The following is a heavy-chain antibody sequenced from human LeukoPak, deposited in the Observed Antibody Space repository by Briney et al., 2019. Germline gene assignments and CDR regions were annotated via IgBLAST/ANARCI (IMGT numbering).Heavy chain of an antibody. CDR1: GFTFSSYA. CDR2: IKQDGSEK. Sequence: GGSLRLSCAASGFTFSSYAMSWVRQAPGKGLEWVADIKQDGSEKYYVDSVKGRFAISRDNAKKSLYVQMNSLRAEDTAVYYCVRDRQGYSSGWYESFLSYWGQGTLVTVSS. CDR3: VRDRQGYSSGWYESFLSY. J-gene: IGHJ4*02. D-gene: IGHD6-19*01. V-gene: IGHV3-7*01.